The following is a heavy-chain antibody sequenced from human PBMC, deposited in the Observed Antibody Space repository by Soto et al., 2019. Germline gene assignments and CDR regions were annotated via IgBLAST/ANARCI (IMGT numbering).Heavy chain of an antibody. CDR2: INHRGST. Sequence: SETLSLTCAVYGGSFSGYYWSWIRQPPGKGLEWIGEINHRGSTNYNPSLKSRVTISVDTSKNQFSLKLSSVTATDTAVYYCGRHDWTYYFLAINFWGQGTLVTVSS. CDR3: GRHDWTYYFLAINF. D-gene: IGHD2-21*01. CDR1: GGSFSGYY. J-gene: IGHJ4*02. V-gene: IGHV4-34*01.